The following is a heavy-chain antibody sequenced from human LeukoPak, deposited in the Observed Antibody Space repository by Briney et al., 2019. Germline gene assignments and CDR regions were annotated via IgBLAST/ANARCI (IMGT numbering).Heavy chain of an antibody. CDR3: ARARDTAEDYFDY. D-gene: IGHD5-18*01. J-gene: IGHJ4*02. Sequence: TGGSLRLSCAASGFFSFSRSGMHWVRQAPGKGLEWVAVISYDGGNKYYADSVKGRFTISRDNAKNSLYLQMNSLRAEDTAVYYCARARDTAEDYFDYWGQGTLVTVSS. V-gene: IGHV3-30*03. CDR2: ISYDGGNK. CDR1: GFFSFSRSG.